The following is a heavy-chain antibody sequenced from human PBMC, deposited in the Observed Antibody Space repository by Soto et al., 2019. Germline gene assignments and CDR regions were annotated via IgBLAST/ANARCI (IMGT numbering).Heavy chain of an antibody. CDR1: GFTFGTTD. J-gene: IGHJ5*02. Sequence: QLLQSGGGLVQPGGSLTLSCAASGFTFGTTDMSWVRPAPGEGMEWVSTIDGSGGITYDADSVKGRFTITRDNSMNTVYLHLNSLRGDATDLYYCVKNSGWFNTWGQGALVTVSS. CDR2: IDGSGGIT. V-gene: IGHV3-23*01. CDR3: VKNSGWFNT. D-gene: IGHD3-10*01.